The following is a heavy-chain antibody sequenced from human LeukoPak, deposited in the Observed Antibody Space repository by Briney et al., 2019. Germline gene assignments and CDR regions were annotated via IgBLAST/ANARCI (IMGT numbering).Heavy chain of an antibody. CDR2: TYYRSKWYN. Sequence: SQTLSLTCAISGDSVSGNSAAWNWIRQSPSRGLEWLGRTYYRSKWYNDYAVSVKSRITINPDTSKNQFSLQLNSVTPEDTAVYYCARDRVLTCSSTSCYFDYWGQGTLVTVSS. CDR1: GDSVSGNSAA. D-gene: IGHD2-2*01. CDR3: ARDRVLTCSSTSCYFDY. J-gene: IGHJ4*02. V-gene: IGHV6-1*01.